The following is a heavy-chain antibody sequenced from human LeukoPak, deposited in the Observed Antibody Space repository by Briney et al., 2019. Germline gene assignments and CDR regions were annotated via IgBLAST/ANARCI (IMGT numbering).Heavy chain of an antibody. CDR3: ARDGYCSSTSCYTTFDY. CDR1: GYTFTSYY. D-gene: IGHD2-2*02. V-gene: IGHV1-46*01. J-gene: IGHJ4*02. CDR2: INPSDGST. Sequence: ASVKVSCKASGYTFTSYYMHWVRQAPGQGLEWMGIINPSDGSTGYAQKFQGRVTMTRDMSTSTVYMELSSLRSEDTAVYYCARDGYCSSTSCYTTFDYWGQGTLVTVSS.